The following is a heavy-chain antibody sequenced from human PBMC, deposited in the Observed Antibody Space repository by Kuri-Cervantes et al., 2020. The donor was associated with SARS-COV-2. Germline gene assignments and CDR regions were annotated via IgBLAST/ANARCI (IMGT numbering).Heavy chain of an antibody. V-gene: IGHV4-31*03. CDR3: ARGGTTVPTSGAFDF. CDR1: GCSISSGGYY. Sequence: SETLSLTCTVSGCSISSGGYYWSWVRQHPGRGPEWIGYVYYNGNTFYSPSLKSRVTMSIDTSRNQFSLRLSSVTAADTAVYYCARGGTTVPTSGAFDFWGQGTLGT. CDR2: VYYNGNT. D-gene: IGHD4-17*01. J-gene: IGHJ3*01.